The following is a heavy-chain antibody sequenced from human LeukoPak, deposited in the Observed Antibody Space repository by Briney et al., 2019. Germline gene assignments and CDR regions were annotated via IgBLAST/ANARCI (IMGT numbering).Heavy chain of an antibody. CDR3: ARALELWSLYYFDY. D-gene: IGHD2-21*01. CDR1: GFTFDDYG. V-gene: IGHV3-20*04. Sequence: PGGPLRLSCSASGFTFDDYGMSGVRHAPGKGLEWGAGINWNGGSTGYADSVKGRFTISRDNAKNSLYRQMNSLRAEDTALYYCARALELWSLYYFDYWGQGTLVTVSS. CDR2: INWNGGST. J-gene: IGHJ4*02.